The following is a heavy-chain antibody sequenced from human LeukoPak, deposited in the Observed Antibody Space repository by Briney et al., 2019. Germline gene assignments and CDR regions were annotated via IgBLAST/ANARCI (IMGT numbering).Heavy chain of an antibody. V-gene: IGHV4-39*07. CDR2: IYYSGST. J-gene: IGHJ5*02. CDR1: GGSFSSSSDY. Sequence: SETLSLTCTVSGGSFSSSSDYWGWIRQPPGKALAWLGSIYYSGSTYYNPSLKSRVTISVDTSKNQFSLKLSSVTAADTAVYYCARDRYYDSSGYRWFDPWGQGTLVTVSS. CDR3: ARDRYYDSSGYRWFDP. D-gene: IGHD3-22*01.